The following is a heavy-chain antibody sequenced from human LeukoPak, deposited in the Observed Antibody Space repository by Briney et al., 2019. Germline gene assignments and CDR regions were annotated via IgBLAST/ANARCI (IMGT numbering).Heavy chain of an antibody. V-gene: IGHV1-46*01. CDR2: IDPSGGST. Sequence: GASVKISCKASGYTFTSYHIVWVRQAPGQGLEWMGRIDPSGGSTSYAQKFQGRVTMTRGTSTSTVYMELSSLRSEDTAVYYCARNSGSGFDYWGQGTLVTVSS. J-gene: IGHJ4*02. CDR3: ARNSGSGFDY. CDR1: GYTFTSYH. D-gene: IGHD2-15*01.